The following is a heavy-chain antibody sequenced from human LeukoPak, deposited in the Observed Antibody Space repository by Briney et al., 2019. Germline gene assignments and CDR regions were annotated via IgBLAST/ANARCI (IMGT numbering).Heavy chain of an antibody. J-gene: IGHJ3*02. CDR1: GYTFTSYG. CDR2: ISAYNGNT. D-gene: IGHD6-19*01. Sequence: ASVKVSCKASGYTFTSYGISWVRQAPGQGLEWMGWISAYNGNTNYAQKLQGRVTMTTDTSTSTAYMELRSLRSDDTAVYYCARDVWSSGWHFAFDIWGQGTMVTVSS. V-gene: IGHV1-18*04. CDR3: ARDVWSSGWHFAFDI.